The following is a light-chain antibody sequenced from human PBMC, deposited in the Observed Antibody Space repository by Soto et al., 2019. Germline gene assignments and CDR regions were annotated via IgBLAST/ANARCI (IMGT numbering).Light chain of an antibody. Sequence: EIVVTQSPGTLSLSPGEIATLSCSPSQSISNDHLAWYQQKPGQAPRLLIYGTSNRATGGIADRFSGSGSGTDFTLTISRLEPEDFAVYYCQQHGSSPITFGQGTRLETK. J-gene: IGKJ5*01. V-gene: IGKV3-20*01. CDR2: GTS. CDR1: QSISNDH. CDR3: QQHGSSPIT.